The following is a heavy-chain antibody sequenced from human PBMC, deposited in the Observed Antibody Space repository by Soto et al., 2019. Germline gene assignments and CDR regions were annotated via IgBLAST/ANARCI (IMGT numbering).Heavy chain of an antibody. Sequence: SETLSLTSTVSGGSISSGGYYWSWIRQHPGKGLEWIGYIYYSGSTYYNPSLKSRVTISVDTSKNQFSLKLSSVTAADTAVYYCARGGATHFWSGYYSGYYFDYWGQGTLVTVSS. CDR3: ARGGATHFWSGYYSGYYFDY. V-gene: IGHV4-31*03. J-gene: IGHJ4*02. CDR1: GGSISSGGYY. CDR2: IYYSGST. D-gene: IGHD3-3*02.